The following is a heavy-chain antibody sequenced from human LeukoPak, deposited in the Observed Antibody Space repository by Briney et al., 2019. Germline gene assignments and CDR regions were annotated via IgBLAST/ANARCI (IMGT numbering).Heavy chain of an antibody. Sequence: GASVEVSCKASGYTFTSYDINWVRQATGQGLEWMGWMNPNSGNTGYAQKFQGRVTMTRNTSISTAYMELSSLRSEDTAVYYCATRAYVDTAMVRQAFDIWGQGTMVTVSS. V-gene: IGHV1-8*01. J-gene: IGHJ3*02. D-gene: IGHD5-18*01. CDR2: MNPNSGNT. CDR3: ATRAYVDTAMVRQAFDI. CDR1: GYTFTSYD.